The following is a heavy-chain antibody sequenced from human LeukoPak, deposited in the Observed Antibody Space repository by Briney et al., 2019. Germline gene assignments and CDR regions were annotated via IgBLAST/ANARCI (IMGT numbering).Heavy chain of an antibody. CDR2: IDANNGDT. V-gene: IGHV1-2*02. D-gene: IGHD4-11*01. CDR1: GYTFRGNY. CDR3: ARDPSSVTLYFFDY. Sequence: GASVKISCKASGYTFRGNYIHWLRQAPGQGLEWMGWIDANNGDTKSAQKFQGRVTMCRDTSISTAYMDLSSLSPDDAAVYYCARDPSSVTLYFFDYWGQGTLVTVSS. J-gene: IGHJ4*02.